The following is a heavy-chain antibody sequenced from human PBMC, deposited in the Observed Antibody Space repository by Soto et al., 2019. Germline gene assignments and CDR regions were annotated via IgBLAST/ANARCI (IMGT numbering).Heavy chain of an antibody. J-gene: IGHJ5*02. CDR2: IIPIFGTA. V-gene: IGHV1-69*01. Sequence: APGKGLEWMGGIIPIFGTANYAQKFQGRVTITADESTSTAYMELSSLRSEDTAVYYCERESLGAPAAWGQRPL. D-gene: IGHD1-26*01. CDR3: ERESLGAPAA.